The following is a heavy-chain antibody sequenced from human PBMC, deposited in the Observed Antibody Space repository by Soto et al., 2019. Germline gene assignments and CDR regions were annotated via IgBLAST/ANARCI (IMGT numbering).Heavy chain of an antibody. CDR3: TRGDY. J-gene: IGHJ4*02. CDR1: GDSMTTVGYY. V-gene: IGHV4-31*03. Sequence: SETLSLTCTVSGDSMTTVGYYWTWIRQHPGQGLEWIGFISYSGSTYYSSSLKGRVDISADTSKNQFSLKLNSVTAADKAVYYCTRGDYWGQGTLVTVSS. CDR2: ISYSGST.